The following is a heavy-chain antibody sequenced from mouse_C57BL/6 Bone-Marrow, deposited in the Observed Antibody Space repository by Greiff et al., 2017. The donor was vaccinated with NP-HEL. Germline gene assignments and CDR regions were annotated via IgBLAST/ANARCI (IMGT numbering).Heavy chain of an antibody. CDR3: ARLCGSGPYYAMDY. CDR1: GYTFTDYY. J-gene: IGHJ4*01. D-gene: IGHD1-1*02. Sequence: VQLQQSGAELVRPGASVKLSCKASGYTFTDYYINWVKQRPGQGLEWIARIYPGSGNTYYNEKFKGKATLTAEKSASTAYMQLSSLTSEDSAVYFCARLCGSGPYYAMDYWGQGTSVTVSS. CDR2: IYPGSGNT. V-gene: IGHV1-76*01.